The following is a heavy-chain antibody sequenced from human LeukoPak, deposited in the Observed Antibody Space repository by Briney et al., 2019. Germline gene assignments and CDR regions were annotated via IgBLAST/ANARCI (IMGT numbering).Heavy chain of an antibody. V-gene: IGHV3-21*04. D-gene: IGHD1-26*01. Sequence: GGSLRLSCAASGFTFSSYSMNWVRQAPGKGLEWVSSISSSSSYIYYAGSVKGRFTISRDRSYVYLQMSSLRVEDTAVYYCARDVWELGNMAPYGMDVWGQGTTVTVSS. CDR1: GFTFSSYS. CDR2: ISSSSSYI. J-gene: IGHJ6*02. CDR3: ARDVWELGNMAPYGMDV.